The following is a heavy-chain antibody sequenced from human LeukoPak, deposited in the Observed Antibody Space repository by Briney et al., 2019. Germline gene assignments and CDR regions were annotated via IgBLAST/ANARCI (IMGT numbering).Heavy chain of an antibody. CDR3: ASNPPRTGDFNS. CDR1: GYTFTTYA. D-gene: IGHD7-27*01. J-gene: IGHJ4*02. CDR2: IIPIFGTA. Sequence: SVTVSCKASGYTFTTYAMNWVRQAPGQGLEWMGGIIPIFGTANYAQKFQGRVTITADESTSTAYMELSSLRSEDTAVYYCASNPPRTGDFNSWGQGALVTVSS. V-gene: IGHV1-69*13.